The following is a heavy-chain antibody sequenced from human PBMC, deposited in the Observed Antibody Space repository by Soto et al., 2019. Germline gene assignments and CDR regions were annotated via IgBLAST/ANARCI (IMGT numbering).Heavy chain of an antibody. CDR2: ISYDGNNK. V-gene: IGHV3-30*18. CDR3: PKGGSANSLPCYYYYGMDV. CDR1: GFSLSNNG. J-gene: IGHJ6*02. D-gene: IGHD2-15*01. Sequence: GGSLRLSCAAAGFSLSNNGMHWVRQAPGKGLEWVAVISYDGNNKYYADSVKGRSTISRDNSKNTVYLEMNNLRAEETAMYSCPKGGSANSLPCYYYYGMDVWGQGTTVTVAS.